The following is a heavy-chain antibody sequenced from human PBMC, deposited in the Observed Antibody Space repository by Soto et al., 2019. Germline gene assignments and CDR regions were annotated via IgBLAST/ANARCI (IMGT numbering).Heavy chain of an antibody. D-gene: IGHD5-18*01. CDR2: IYYSGST. CDR3: ARGMDTAMVNFDN. Sequence: SETLSLTCTVSGGSITSGAYYWTWIRQHPGKGLEWIGYIYYSGSTYYNPSLKSRVTISVDKSKNQFALKLSSVTAADTAVYYCARGMDTAMVNFDNWGQGTLVTVSS. V-gene: IGHV4-31*03. CDR1: GGSITSGAYY. J-gene: IGHJ4*02.